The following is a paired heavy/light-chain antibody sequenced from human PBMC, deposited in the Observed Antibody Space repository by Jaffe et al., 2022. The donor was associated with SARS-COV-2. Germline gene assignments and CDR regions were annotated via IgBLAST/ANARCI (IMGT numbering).Heavy chain of an antibody. CDR3: ARSHYSWNHFDS. J-gene: IGHJ5*01. V-gene: IGHV1-3*01. Sequence: QVHLVQSGAEMKKPGASVQISCEASGYTFTTYAIHWVRQAPGHRLEWMGWIDGAKGDTKFPQKFQDRVTITRDTSATTAYLELSRLTSEDTAVYYCARSHYSWNHFDSWGQGTLVTVSS. CDR2: IDGAKGDT. D-gene: IGHD1-1*01. CDR1: GYTFTTYA.
Light chain of an antibody. CDR2: DAS. J-gene: IGKJ2*01. CDR3: QQRTNSYT. CDR1: QYVSSY. Sequence: EIVLTQSPAILSLSPGDRATVSCRASQYVSSYLAWYQQKPGQAPRLLIYDASHRATGVPARFSGSGSGTDFTLTISGLEPEDFAVYYCQQRTNSYTFGQGTKLEIK. V-gene: IGKV3-11*01.